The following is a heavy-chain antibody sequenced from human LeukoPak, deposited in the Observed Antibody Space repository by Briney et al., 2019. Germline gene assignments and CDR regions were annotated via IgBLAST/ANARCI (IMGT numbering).Heavy chain of an antibody. Sequence: SETLSLTCTISGGSVSDYYWSWIRQSPGKGLEWIGYIYHTGSTSYSPSLKSRVTMSVDTSKNQFSLKLSSVTAADTAVYYCARVCSVTKRVKFLSNWFDPWGQGTLVTVSS. V-gene: IGHV4-59*02. CDR3: ARVCSVTKRVKFLSNWFDP. CDR1: GGSVSDYY. CDR2: IYHTGST. D-gene: IGHD4-17*01. J-gene: IGHJ5*02.